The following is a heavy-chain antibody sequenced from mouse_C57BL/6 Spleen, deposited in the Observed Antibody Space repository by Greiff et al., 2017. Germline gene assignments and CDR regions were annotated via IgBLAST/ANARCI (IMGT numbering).Heavy chain of an antibody. CDR2: IYPGDGDT. CDR1: GYAFSSSW. V-gene: IGHV1-82*01. CDR3: ARPHYYGSSYEGWYFDV. J-gene: IGHJ1*03. Sequence: QVQLQQSGPELVKPGASVKISCKASGYAFSSSWMNWVKQRPGKGLEWIGRIYPGDGDTNYNGKFKGKATLTADKSSSTAYMQLSSLTSEDSAAYFCARPHYYGSSYEGWYFDVGGTGTTVTVSS. D-gene: IGHD1-1*01.